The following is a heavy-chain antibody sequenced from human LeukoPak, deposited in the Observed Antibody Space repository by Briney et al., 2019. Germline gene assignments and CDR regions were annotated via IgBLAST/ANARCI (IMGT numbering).Heavy chain of an antibody. D-gene: IGHD3-3*01. CDR2: IIPILGTE. J-gene: IGHJ4*02. CDR1: GGTFSSYA. CDR3: ARAPTHDFWSGVDY. Sequence: SVKVSCKASGGTFSSYAISWVRQAPGQGLEWMGRIIPILGTETYAQKFQGRVTITADKSTSTVYMELSSLRSEDTAVYYCARAPTHDFWSGVDYWGQGTLVTVSS. V-gene: IGHV1-69*04.